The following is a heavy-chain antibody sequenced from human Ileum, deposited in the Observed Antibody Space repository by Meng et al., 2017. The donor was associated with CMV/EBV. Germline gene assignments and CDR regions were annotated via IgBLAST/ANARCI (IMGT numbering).Heavy chain of an antibody. Sequence: LQPPAPGPGLVKPSETLSLTCTVSGASISRSTYYWGWIRQPPGKGLEWIGSIYYSGGTYYNPSLKSRVTISVDTSKNQFSLKLNSVTAADTAVYYCASGDSLRAVDFWGQGTLVTVSS. CDR2: IYYSGGT. D-gene: IGHD2-21*02. CDR3: ASGDSLRAVDF. CDR1: GASISRSTYY. J-gene: IGHJ4*02. V-gene: IGHV4-39*07.